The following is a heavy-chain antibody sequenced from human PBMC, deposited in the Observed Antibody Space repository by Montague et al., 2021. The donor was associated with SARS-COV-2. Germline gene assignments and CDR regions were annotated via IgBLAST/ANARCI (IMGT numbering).Heavy chain of an antibody. CDR2: INHSGST. Sequence: SETLSLTCAVYGGSFSGYYWSWIRQPPGKGLEWIGEINHSGSTSCNPSLKSRVTISVDTSKNQFSLKLSSVTAADTAVYYCARVRAVPAAMRIFSLGRSYYGMDVWGQGTTVTVSS. J-gene: IGHJ6*02. V-gene: IGHV4-34*01. D-gene: IGHD2-2*01. CDR3: ARVRAVPAAMRIFSLGRSYYGMDV. CDR1: GGSFSGYY.